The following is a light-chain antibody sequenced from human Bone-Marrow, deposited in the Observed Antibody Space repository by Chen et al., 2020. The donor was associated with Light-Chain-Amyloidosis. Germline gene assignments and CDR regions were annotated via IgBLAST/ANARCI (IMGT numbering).Light chain of an antibody. V-gene: IGLV3-25*03. J-gene: IGLJ3*02. Sequence: SYELTQPPSVSVSPGQTARIPCSGDALLKQYAYWYQQKPGQAPVLVIYQDSERPSGSPERFSGSSSGTTVTLTISGVQAEDEADYYCQSADSSDLGVFGGGTKLTVL. CDR1: ALLKQY. CDR2: QDS. CDR3: QSADSSDLGV.